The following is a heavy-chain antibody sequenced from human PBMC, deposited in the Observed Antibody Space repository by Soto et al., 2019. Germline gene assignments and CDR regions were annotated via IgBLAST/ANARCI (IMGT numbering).Heavy chain of an antibody. D-gene: IGHD2-2*01. CDR2: INSDGSRT. J-gene: IGHJ6*02. V-gene: IGHV3-74*01. CDR3: ARDLSSCTSARCYSYYYGMDV. Sequence: LRLSCSASGFNFSKYWTHWVRQVPGRGLMWVSHINSDGSRTSYADSVKGRFTISRDNAKNTLYLQMNSLRAEDTAVYYCARDLSSCTSARCYSYYYGMDVWGQGTTVTVSS. CDR1: GFNFSKYW.